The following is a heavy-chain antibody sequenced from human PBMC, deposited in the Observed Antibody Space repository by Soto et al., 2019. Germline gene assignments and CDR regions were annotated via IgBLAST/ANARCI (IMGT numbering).Heavy chain of an antibody. J-gene: IGHJ5*02. CDR2: IYYSGST. D-gene: IGHD2-2*01. Sequence: SETLSLTCTVSGGSISSSSYYWGWIRQPPGKGLEWIGSIYYSGSTYYNPSLKSRVTISVDTSKNQFSLKLSSVTAADTAVYYCARGTILEYCSSTSCSNNWFDPWGQGTLVTVSS. CDR1: GGSISSSSYY. V-gene: IGHV4-39*07. CDR3: ARGTILEYCSSTSCSNNWFDP.